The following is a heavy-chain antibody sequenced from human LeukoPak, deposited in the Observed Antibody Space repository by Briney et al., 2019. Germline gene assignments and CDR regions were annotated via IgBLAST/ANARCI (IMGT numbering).Heavy chain of an antibody. Sequence: SGGSLRLSSAASGFTFSSYSMNWVRQAPGKGLEWVSSISSSSSYIYYADSVKGRFTISRDNAKNSLYLQMNSLRAEDTAVYYCARGTTVTAGLFDYWGQGTLVTVSS. CDR1: GFTFSSYS. J-gene: IGHJ4*02. V-gene: IGHV3-21*01. CDR3: ARGTTVTAGLFDY. D-gene: IGHD4-17*01. CDR2: ISSSSSYI.